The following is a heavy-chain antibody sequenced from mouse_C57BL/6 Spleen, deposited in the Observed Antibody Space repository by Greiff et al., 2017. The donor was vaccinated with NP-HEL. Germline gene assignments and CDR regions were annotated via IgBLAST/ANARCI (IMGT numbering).Heavy chain of an antibody. V-gene: IGHV1-15*01. Sequence: QVQLQQSGAELVRPGASVTLSCKASGYTFTDYEMHWVKQTPVHGLEWIGAIDPETGGTAYNQKFKGKAILTADKSSSTAYMELRSLTSEDSAVYYCTIYYGNHQEAYWGQGTLVTVSA. J-gene: IGHJ3*01. CDR1: GYTFTDYE. D-gene: IGHD2-1*01. CDR3: TIYYGNHQEAY. CDR2: IDPETGGT.